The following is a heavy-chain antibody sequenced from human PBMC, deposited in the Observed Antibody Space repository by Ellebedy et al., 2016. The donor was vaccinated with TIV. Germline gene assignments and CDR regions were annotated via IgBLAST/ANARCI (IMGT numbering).Heavy chain of an antibody. J-gene: IGHJ4*02. CDR3: AKGRAGGWNGGDF. CDR2: ITSDGTT. D-gene: IGHD1-1*01. CDR1: QFSFSSYA. Sequence: GESLKISCAASQFSFSSYAMSWVRQAPGKGLVWVSVITSDGTTFYADPVKGRFTISRDNSKSTLYLQMNSLRVEDTAIYYCAKGRAGGWNGGDFWGQGTLVTVSS. V-gene: IGHV3-23*01.